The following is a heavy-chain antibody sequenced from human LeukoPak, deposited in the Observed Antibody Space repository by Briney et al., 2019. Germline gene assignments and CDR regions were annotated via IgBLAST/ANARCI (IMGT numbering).Heavy chain of an antibody. V-gene: IGHV3-23*01. CDR3: AKEGVISETFDC. J-gene: IGHJ4*02. CDR1: GFKFSHYA. CDR2: VSTGGSTT. Sequence: PGGSLRLSCVASGFKFSHYAIHWVRQAPGKGLEWVSLVSTGGSTTYYADSVRGRFNVSRDNAKDSVFLQLNSLRAEDTAIYYCAKEGVISETFDCWGQGVLVTVSS. D-gene: IGHD2-21*01.